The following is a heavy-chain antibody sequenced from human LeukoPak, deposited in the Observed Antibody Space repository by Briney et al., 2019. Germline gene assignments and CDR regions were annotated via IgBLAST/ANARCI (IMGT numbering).Heavy chain of an antibody. J-gene: IGHJ4*02. CDR3: ARARRGYSGCYDY. CDR2: INPNSGGT. V-gene: IGHV1-2*02. Sequence: GASVKVSCKASGYTFTGYYMHWVRQAPGQGLEWMGWINPNSGGTNYAQKFQGRVTMTRDTSISTAYMELSRLRSDDTAMYYCARARRGYSGCYDYWGQGTLVTVSS. CDR1: GYTFTGYY. D-gene: IGHD5-12*01.